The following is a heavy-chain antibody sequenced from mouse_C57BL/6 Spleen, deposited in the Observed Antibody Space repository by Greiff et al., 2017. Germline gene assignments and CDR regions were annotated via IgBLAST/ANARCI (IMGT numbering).Heavy chain of an antibody. D-gene: IGHD1-1*01. CDR3: ARLYGSSAWYFDV. J-gene: IGHJ1*03. Sequence: QVQLQQSGPELVKPGASVKISFKASGYAFSSSWMNWVKQRPGKGLEWIGRIYPGDGDTNYNGKFKGKATLTADKSSSTAYMQLSSLTSEDSAVYFCARLYGSSAWYFDVWGTGTTVTVSS. CDR2: IYPGDGDT. CDR1: GYAFSSSW. V-gene: IGHV1-82*01.